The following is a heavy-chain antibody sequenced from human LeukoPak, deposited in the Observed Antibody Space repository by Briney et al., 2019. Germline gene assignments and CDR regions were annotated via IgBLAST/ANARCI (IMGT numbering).Heavy chain of an antibody. CDR1: GFTFSSYT. D-gene: IGHD6-6*01. Sequence: GGSLRLSCAASGFTFSSYTMSWVRQAPGKGLEWVSAISGSGGSTYYADSVRGRFTISRDNSKNTLFMQMNSLRAEDTAVYFCAKDKGSSPRGRFDNWGQGTLVTVSS. CDR3: AKDKGSSPRGRFDN. J-gene: IGHJ4*02. CDR2: ISGSGGST. V-gene: IGHV3-23*01.